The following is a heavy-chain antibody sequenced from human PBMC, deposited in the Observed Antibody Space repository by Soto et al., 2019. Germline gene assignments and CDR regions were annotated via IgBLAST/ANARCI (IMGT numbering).Heavy chain of an antibody. V-gene: IGHV4-31*02. D-gene: IGHD3-22*01. Sequence: PSETLSLTCTVSGGSISSGGIYWSWIPQHPGKGLEWIGYIYYSGSTYYNPSLKSRATISVDTSKNQFSLKLSYVTAEDTAVYYCAIEPVKSCGFYWFDPWGQGTLVTVSS. CDR2: IYYSGST. CDR1: GGSISSGGIY. J-gene: IGHJ5*02. CDR3: AIEPVKSCGFYWFDP.